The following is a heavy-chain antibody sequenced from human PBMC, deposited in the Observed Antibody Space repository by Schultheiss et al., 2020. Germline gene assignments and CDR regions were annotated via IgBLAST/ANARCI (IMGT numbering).Heavy chain of an antibody. J-gene: IGHJ5*02. CDR1: GGSISSYY. Sequence: SETLSLTCTVSGGSISSYYWSWIRQPPGKGLEWIGYIYYSGSTNYNPSLKSRVTISVDTSKNQFSLKLSSVTAADTAVYYCARIVVVAAMGNWFDPWGQGNLGTVSS. D-gene: IGHD2-15*01. CDR2: IYYSGST. V-gene: IGHV4-59*01. CDR3: ARIVVVAAMGNWFDP.